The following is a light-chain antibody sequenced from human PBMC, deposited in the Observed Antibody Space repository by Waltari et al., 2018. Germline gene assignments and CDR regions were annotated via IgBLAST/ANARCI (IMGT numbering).Light chain of an antibody. V-gene: IGKV3-11*01. J-gene: IGKJ4*01. CDR1: QSVSSY. CDR2: DAS. Sequence: EIVLTQSPATLSLSPGDGATLSCRASQSVSSYLAWYQQKPGQAPRLLIYDASNRATGIPARFSGSGSGTDFTLTIGSLEPEDFAVYYCQQRSDWPLTFGGGTKVEIK. CDR3: QQRSDWPLT.